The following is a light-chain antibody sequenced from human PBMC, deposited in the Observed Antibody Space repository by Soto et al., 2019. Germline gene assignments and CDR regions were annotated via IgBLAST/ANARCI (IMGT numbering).Light chain of an antibody. CDR2: AAS. CDR1: QSIGNF. Sequence: DVQMTQAPSSLSASVGDSSTITCRASQSIGNFLNWYEQKQGKXPNXXIYAASSVQSGAQSRFSGSGSRTDLTLTVSRLKPEDFETDSCQQTDTTPITFGQGTRLEIK. J-gene: IGKJ5*01. CDR3: QQTDTTPIT. V-gene: IGKV1-39*01.